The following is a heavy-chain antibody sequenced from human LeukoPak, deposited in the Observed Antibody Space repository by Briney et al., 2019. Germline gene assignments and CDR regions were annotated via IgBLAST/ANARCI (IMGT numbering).Heavy chain of an antibody. V-gene: IGHV5-51*01. Sequence: GESLKISCKVSGYTLTNNWIGWVRQVPGKGLEWIGMIYPGDSDTRYSPSFQGQVTISADKSTNTAYLQWGSLKASDTAMYYCARHKGYYGSGTTGLDYWGQGTLVTVSS. CDR3: ARHKGYYGSGTTGLDY. CDR1: GYTLTNNW. CDR2: IYPGDSDT. J-gene: IGHJ4*02. D-gene: IGHD3-10*01.